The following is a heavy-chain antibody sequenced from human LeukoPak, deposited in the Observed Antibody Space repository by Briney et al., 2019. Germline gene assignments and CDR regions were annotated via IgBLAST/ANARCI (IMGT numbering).Heavy chain of an antibody. CDR1: GFSFSTCA. V-gene: IGHV3-23*01. CDR3: AKRTRGYSYGTLDY. Sequence: GGSLRLSCAASGFSFSTCAMNWVRQAPGKGLEWVSTISGGGDGTLYADSVKGRFTISRDNSKNTLFLQMNSLRAEDTAVYYCAKRTRGYSYGTLDYWGQGTLVTVSS. J-gene: IGHJ4*02. D-gene: IGHD5-18*01. CDR2: ISGGGDGT.